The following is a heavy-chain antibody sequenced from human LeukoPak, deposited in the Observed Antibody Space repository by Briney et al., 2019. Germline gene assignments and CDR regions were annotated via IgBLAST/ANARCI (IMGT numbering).Heavy chain of an antibody. D-gene: IGHD3-22*01. CDR1: GFTFSSYA. Sequence: GGSLRLSCAASGFTFSSYAMSWVRQAPGKGLEWVAAISGSGGSTYYADSVKGRFTISRDNSKNTLYLQMNSLRAEDTAVYYCAKPGTYYYDSSGYPNWGQGTLVTVSS. V-gene: IGHV3-23*01. CDR2: ISGSGGST. CDR3: AKPGTYYYDSSGYPN. J-gene: IGHJ4*02.